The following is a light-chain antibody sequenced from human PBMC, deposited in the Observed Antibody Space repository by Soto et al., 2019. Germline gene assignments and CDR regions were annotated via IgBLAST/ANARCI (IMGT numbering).Light chain of an antibody. V-gene: IGKV1-39*01. CDR3: QQSYSTPIT. CDR1: QSISNY. Sequence: DIRITQSPSSLSASIGDRVTITCRASQSISNYLNWYQQKPGKAPKVLIYAASNLQSGVPSRLSGSGSGTDFTLTISSLQPEDFATYYCQQSYSTPITFGQGTRLEIK. J-gene: IGKJ5*01. CDR2: AAS.